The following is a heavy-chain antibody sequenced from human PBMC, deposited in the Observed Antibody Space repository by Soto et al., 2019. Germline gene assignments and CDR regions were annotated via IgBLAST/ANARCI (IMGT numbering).Heavy chain of an antibody. V-gene: IGHV1-69*06. CDR2: IIPIFGTA. CDR3: ARGSCSSYPFDY. CDR1: GGGFSTYA. D-gene: IGHD6-6*01. J-gene: IGHJ4*02. Sequence: ASVKVSCKASGGGFSTYAITWVRQAPGQGLEWMGGIIPIFGTANYAQKFQGRVTITADKSTSTAYMELSSLRSEDTAVYYCARGSCSSYPFDYWGQGTLVTVSS.